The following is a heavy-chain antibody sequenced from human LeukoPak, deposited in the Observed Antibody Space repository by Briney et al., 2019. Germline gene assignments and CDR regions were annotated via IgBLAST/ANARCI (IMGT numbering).Heavy chain of an antibody. Sequence: PGRSLRLSCAASGFTFSSYAMHWVRQAPGKGLEWVAVISYDGSNKYYADSVKGRFTISRDNSKNTLYLQMNSLRAEDTAVYYCARDGDSSSLLDYWGQGTLVTVSS. V-gene: IGHV3-30*01. J-gene: IGHJ4*02. CDR2: ISYDGSNK. D-gene: IGHD6-6*01. CDR1: GFTFSSYA. CDR3: ARDGDSSSLLDY.